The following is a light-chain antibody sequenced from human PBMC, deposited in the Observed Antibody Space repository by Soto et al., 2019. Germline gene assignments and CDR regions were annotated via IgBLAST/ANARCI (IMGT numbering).Light chain of an antibody. CDR1: QSLNGY. J-gene: IGKJ4*01. CDR2: DAS. V-gene: IGKV3-11*01. CDR3: QQRTNWQAT. Sequence: VLTQSPPTLSLSPGERATLSCRASQSLNGYLAWYQQKPGKAPRLLIYDASKRATGIPARFSGSGSGTDFTLTISSLEPEDSAVYFCQQRTNWQATFGGGTKVEIK.